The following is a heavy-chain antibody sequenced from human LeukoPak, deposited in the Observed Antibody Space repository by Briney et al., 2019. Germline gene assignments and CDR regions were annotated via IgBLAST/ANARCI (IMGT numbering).Heavy chain of an antibody. Sequence: GESLKISCKGSGYSFSKYWITWVRQTPGKGLEWMGIIYPGDSDTRYSPSFQGQVTISVDKSISTAYLQWSSLTASDTAMYYCARHPPSYFDSSGFPFDYWGQGTLVTVSS. J-gene: IGHJ4*02. D-gene: IGHD3-22*01. CDR3: ARHPPSYFDSSGFPFDY. V-gene: IGHV5-51*01. CDR1: GYSFSKYW. CDR2: IYPGDSDT.